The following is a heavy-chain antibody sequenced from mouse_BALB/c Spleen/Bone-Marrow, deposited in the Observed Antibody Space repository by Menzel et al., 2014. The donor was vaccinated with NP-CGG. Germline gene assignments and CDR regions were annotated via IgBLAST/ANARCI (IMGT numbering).Heavy chain of an antibody. J-gene: IGHJ4*01. CDR2: INPDSSTI. D-gene: IGHD2-3*01. V-gene: IGHV4-1*02. CDR3: ARLGYCGVMAY. Sequence: EVKLLESGGGLVQPGRSLKLSCAASGFDFSGYWMSWVRQAPGKGLEWIGEINPDSSTINYTPSLKDKFIISRDNAKNTLYLQMSKVRSEDTALYYCARLGYCGVMAYWGQGTSVTVS. CDR1: GFDFSGYW.